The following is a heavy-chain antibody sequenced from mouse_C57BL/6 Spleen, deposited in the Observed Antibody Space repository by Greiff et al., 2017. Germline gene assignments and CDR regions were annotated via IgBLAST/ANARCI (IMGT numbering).Heavy chain of an antibody. D-gene: IGHD4-1*02. CDR3: ASQLVDQYYFDY. CDR1: GFSLTSYG. J-gene: IGHJ2*01. CDR2: IWSGGST. Sequence: VQLQQSGPGLVQPSQSLSITCTVSGFSLTSYGVHWVRQSPGKGLEWLGVIWSGGSTDYNAAFISSLSISKDNSKSQVFFKMNSLQADDTAIYYCASQLVDQYYFDYWGQGTTLTVSS. V-gene: IGHV2-2*01.